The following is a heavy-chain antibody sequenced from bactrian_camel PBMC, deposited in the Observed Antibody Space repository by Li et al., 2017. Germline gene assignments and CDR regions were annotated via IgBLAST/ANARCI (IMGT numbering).Heavy chain of an antibody. D-gene: IGHD2*01. CDR1: GYTASAYC. CDR3: GTNKYCRGSACCNSDFSH. J-gene: IGHJ4*01. CDR2: IGTDGVSR. V-gene: IGHV3S1*01. Sequence: VESGGGSVQPGGSLRLSCEAPGYTASAYCLAWFRQRLGQAREGVAGIGTDGVSRVADSVKGRLTISRDAAKKTVYLQMNDLKPEDTAMYYCGTNKYCRGSACCNSDFSHWGQGTQVTVS.